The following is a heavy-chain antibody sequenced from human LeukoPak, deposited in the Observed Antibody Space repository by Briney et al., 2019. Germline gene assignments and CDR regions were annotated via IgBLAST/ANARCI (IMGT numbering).Heavy chain of an antibody. CDR2: IKSKTDGGTT. CDR1: GFTFSNAW. D-gene: IGHD5-18*01. Sequence: PGGSLRLSCSASGFTFSNAWMSWVRQAPGKGLEWVGRIKSKTDGGTTDYAAPVKGRFTISRDESKNTLYLQMNSLKTDDTDVYYCTTDLPDSYDYQYYFDYWGQGILVTVSS. V-gene: IGHV3-15*01. CDR3: TTDLPDSYDYQYYFDY. J-gene: IGHJ4*02.